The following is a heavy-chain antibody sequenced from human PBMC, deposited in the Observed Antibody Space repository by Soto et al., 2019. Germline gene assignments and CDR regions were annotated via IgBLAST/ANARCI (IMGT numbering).Heavy chain of an antibody. D-gene: IGHD6-13*01. CDR1: GFTFSSYS. Sequence: PGGSLRLSCAASGFTFSSYSMNWVRQAPGKGLEWVSYISSSSSTIYYADSVKGRFTISRDNAKNSLYLQMNSLRAEDTAVYYCATGQQLSFLYMDVWGKGTTVTVSS. J-gene: IGHJ6*03. CDR2: ISSSSSTI. CDR3: ATGQQLSFLYMDV. V-gene: IGHV3-48*01.